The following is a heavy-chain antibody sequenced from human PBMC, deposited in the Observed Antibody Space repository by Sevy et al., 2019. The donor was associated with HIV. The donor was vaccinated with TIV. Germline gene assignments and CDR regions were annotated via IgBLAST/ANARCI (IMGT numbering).Heavy chain of an antibody. D-gene: IGHD5-12*01. Sequence: GGSLRLSCAASGFTYSTYTMHWVRQVPGKGLEWVALIAYDETFEYYADSVKGRFTISRDRPKKTLYLQINSLRIEDTAVYYCAREANGFDIWGPGTMVTVSS. CDR3: AREANGFDI. J-gene: IGHJ3*02. V-gene: IGHV3-30-3*01. CDR1: GFTYSTYT. CDR2: IAYDETFE.